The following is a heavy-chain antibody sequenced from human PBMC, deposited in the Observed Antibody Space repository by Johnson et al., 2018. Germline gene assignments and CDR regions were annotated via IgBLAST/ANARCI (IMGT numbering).Heavy chain of an antibody. Sequence: QVQLQESGPGLVKPSQTLSLTCTVSGGSISSGGYYWSWIRQHPGKGLEWIGHIFSRRSTDSNPSLKSRLTISVDPSKNQLSQKLSSVTAADPAVYYCARDIGPGIATVWGQGTLVTVSS. CDR3: ARDIGPGIATV. V-gene: IGHV4-31*03. D-gene: IGHD6-13*01. J-gene: IGHJ4*02. CDR2: IFSRRST. CDR1: GGSISSGGYY.